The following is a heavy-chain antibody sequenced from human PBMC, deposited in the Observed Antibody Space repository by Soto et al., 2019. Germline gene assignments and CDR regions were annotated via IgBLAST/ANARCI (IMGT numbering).Heavy chain of an antibody. CDR2: ISSSSSYI. V-gene: IGHV3-21*01. Sequence: EVQLVESGGGLVKPGGSLRLSCAASGFTFSSYSMNWVRQAPGKGLEWVSSISSSSSYIYYADSVKGRFTISRDNAKNSLYLQMNSLRAEDTAVYYCARDSYYYDSSGYWRGYYFDYWGQGTLVTVSS. CDR1: GFTFSSYS. D-gene: IGHD3-22*01. CDR3: ARDSYYYDSSGYWRGYYFDY. J-gene: IGHJ4*02.